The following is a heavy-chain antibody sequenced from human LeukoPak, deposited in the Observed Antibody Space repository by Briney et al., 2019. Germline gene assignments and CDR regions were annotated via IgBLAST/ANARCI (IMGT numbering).Heavy chain of an antibody. CDR3: ARVPSWGSTWTPTGYYYYMDV. Sequence: GSLRLSCAASGFTFSSYWMSWVRQAPGKGLEWVANIKQDGSEKYYVDSVKGRFTISRDNAKNSLYLQMNSLRAEDTAVYYCARVPSWGSTWTPTGYYYYMDVWGKGTTVTVSS. D-gene: IGHD3-16*01. CDR1: GFTFSSYW. J-gene: IGHJ6*03. V-gene: IGHV3-7*01. CDR2: IKQDGSEK.